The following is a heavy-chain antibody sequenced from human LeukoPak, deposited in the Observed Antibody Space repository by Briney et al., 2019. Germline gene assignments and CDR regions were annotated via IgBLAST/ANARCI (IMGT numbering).Heavy chain of an antibody. V-gene: IGHV3-30*18. CDR3: AKASDDAFDI. Sequence: GGSLRLSCAASGFTFSSYGMHWVRQAPGKGLEWVAVISYDGSNKYYADSVKGRFTISRDNSKNTLYLQMNSLRAEDTAVYYCAKASDDAFDIWGQGTVVTVSS. CDR2: ISYDGSNK. CDR1: GFTFSSYG. J-gene: IGHJ3*02.